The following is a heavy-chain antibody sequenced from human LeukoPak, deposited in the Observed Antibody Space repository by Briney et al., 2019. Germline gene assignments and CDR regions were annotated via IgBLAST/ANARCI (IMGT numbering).Heavy chain of an antibody. V-gene: IGHV4-59*01. D-gene: IGHD6-6*01. CDR2: IYYSGST. Sequence: SETLSLTCTVSGGSISSYYWSWIRQPPGKGLEWIGYIYYSGSTNYNPSLKSRVTISVDTSKNQFSLKLSSVTAADTAVYYCARIGSPSSPYYYGVDVWGQGTTVTVSS. CDR1: GGSISSYY. CDR3: ARIGSPSSPYYYGVDV. J-gene: IGHJ6*02.